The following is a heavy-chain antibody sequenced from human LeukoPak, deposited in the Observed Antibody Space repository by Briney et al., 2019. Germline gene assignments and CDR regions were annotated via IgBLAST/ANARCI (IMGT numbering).Heavy chain of an antibody. J-gene: IGHJ4*02. CDR2: IYNDGNKK. CDR1: GFIFSNFG. Sequence: PGGCLRLSCAAAGFIFSNFGVHWVRQTPGKGLEWVAVIYNDGNKKDYVDSLKDRFTVSRDNSKNTVYLQMSSLRVEDTAVYFCARDLGSGRSFFFDFWGRGTLVTVSS. V-gene: IGHV3-33*01. D-gene: IGHD3-10*01. CDR3: ARDLGSGRSFFFDF.